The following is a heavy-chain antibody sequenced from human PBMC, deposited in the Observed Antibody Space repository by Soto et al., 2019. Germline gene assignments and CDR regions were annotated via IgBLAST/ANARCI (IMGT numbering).Heavy chain of an antibody. D-gene: IGHD6-6*01. Sequence: SETLSLTCTFSGGSISSSSYYWGWIRQPPGKGLEWIGSIYYSGSTYYNPSLKSRVTISVDTSKNQFSLKLSSVTAADTAVYYCARHGGIAARRLNYYYGMDVWGQGTTVTVSS. CDR2: IYYSGST. CDR3: ARHGGIAARRLNYYYGMDV. V-gene: IGHV4-39*01. CDR1: GGSISSSSYY. J-gene: IGHJ6*02.